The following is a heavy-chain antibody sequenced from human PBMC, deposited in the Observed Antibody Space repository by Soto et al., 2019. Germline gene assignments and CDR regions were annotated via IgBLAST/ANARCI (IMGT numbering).Heavy chain of an antibody. J-gene: IGHJ4*02. CDR1: GYTFTSYG. D-gene: IGHD2-8*01. Sequence: QVQLLQSGAEVKKPGASVKVSCKASGYTFTSYGISWVRQAPGQGLEWMGRISTFNSHTDYAQKVLGRVDMTTDRSTGTAYMELRSLRSDDTAVYYCARVPLDYTIPDFDYWGQGTLVTVSS. V-gene: IGHV1-18*01. CDR2: ISTFNSHT. CDR3: ARVPLDYTIPDFDY.